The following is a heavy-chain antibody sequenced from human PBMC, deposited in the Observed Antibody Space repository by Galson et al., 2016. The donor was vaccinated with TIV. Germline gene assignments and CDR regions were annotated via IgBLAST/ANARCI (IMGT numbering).Heavy chain of an antibody. CDR3: AKSTNWNYLYYFDY. Sequence: SLRLSCAASGFTFSSYAMSWVRQAPGKGPEWVSAISAGGGNEYYADSVKGRFTISRDNSQNTLYLQMNSLRAEDSAVYYCAKSTNWNYLYYFDYWGQGALVTVSS. CDR1: GFTFSSYA. V-gene: IGHV3-23*01. J-gene: IGHJ4*02. CDR2: ISAGGGNE. D-gene: IGHD1-7*01.